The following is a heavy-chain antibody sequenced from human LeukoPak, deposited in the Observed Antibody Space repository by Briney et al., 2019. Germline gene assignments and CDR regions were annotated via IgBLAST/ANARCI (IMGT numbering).Heavy chain of an antibody. J-gene: IGHJ4*02. CDR3: ARHSSAMSVAGSSF. CDR1: GGSISGYY. Sequence: PSETLSLTCTVSGGSISGYYCSWIRQPPEKGLEWIGYIYYSGSTNYNPSLKSRVTMSVDTSKNQFSLKLSSVTAADTAVYYCARHSSAMSVAGSSFWGQGTLVTVSS. CDR2: IYYSGST. V-gene: IGHV4-59*08. D-gene: IGHD6-19*01.